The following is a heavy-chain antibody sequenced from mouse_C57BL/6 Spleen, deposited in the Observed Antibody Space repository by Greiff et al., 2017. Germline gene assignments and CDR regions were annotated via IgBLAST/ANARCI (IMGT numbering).Heavy chain of an antibody. CDR3: ARYEAYYSNYEAMDY. J-gene: IGHJ4*01. Sequence: QVQLQQPGAELVKPGASVKMSCKASGYTFTSYWITWVKQRPGQGLEWIGDIYPGSGSTNYNEKFKSKATLTVDTSSSTAYMQLSSLTSEDSAVYYCARYEAYYSNYEAMDYWGQGTSVTVSS. CDR1: GYTFTSYW. CDR2: IYPGSGST. V-gene: IGHV1-55*01. D-gene: IGHD2-5*01.